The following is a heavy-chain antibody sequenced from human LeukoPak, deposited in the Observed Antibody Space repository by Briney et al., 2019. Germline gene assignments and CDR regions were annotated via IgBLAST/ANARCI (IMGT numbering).Heavy chain of an antibody. CDR2: ISSSGSTI. CDR3: ARESRSSGWDYFDY. D-gene: IGHD6-19*01. Sequence: GGSLRLSCAASGFTFSSYEMNWVRHAPGKGLEWVSYISSSGSTIYYADSVRGRFTISRDNAKNSLYLQMNSLRAEDTAVYYCARESRSSGWDYFDYWGQGTPVTVSS. V-gene: IGHV3-48*03. J-gene: IGHJ4*02. CDR1: GFTFSSYE.